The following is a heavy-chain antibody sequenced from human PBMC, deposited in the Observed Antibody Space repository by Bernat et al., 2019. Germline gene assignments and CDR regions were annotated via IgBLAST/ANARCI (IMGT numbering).Heavy chain of an antibody. V-gene: IGHV1-69*04. Sequence: QVQLVQSGAEVKKPGSSVKVSCKASGGTFNSYAISWVRQAPGQGLEWVGRIVPILDITNYAQKFQGRVTITADKSTYTVYMELSSLRSEDTAMYYCAGVDIAAASPVGDAFDDWGQGTLVTVSS. CDR2: IVPILDIT. D-gene: IGHD6-13*01. J-gene: IGHJ4*02. CDR1: GGTFNSYA. CDR3: AGVDIAAASPVGDAFDD.